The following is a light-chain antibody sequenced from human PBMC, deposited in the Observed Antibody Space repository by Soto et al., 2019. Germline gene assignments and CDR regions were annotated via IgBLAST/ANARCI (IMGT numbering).Light chain of an antibody. V-gene: IGKV1-5*03. CDR2: KAP. J-gene: IGKJ1*01. CDR1: QSISSW. Sequence: DIQMTQSPSTLSASVGDRVTITCRASQSISSWVAWYQQKPGKAPNLLITKAPTLESGVPSRFSGSGTGTEFTLTINSLQPDDFATYYCQQYKSFLGTFGQGTKVEIK. CDR3: QQYKSFLGT.